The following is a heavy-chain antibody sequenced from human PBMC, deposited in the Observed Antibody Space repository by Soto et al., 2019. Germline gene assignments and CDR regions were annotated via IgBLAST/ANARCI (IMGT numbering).Heavy chain of an antibody. J-gene: IGHJ4*02. CDR1: GFTFSSYG. V-gene: IGHV3-33*01. CDR3: ARDHLGEKAELLLYYFDY. Sequence: QVQLVESGGGVVQPGRSLRLSCAASGFTFSSYGMHWVRQAPGKGLEWVAVIWYDGRNKYYADSAKGRFTISRDNPKNTLYLQMNSLRAEDTAVYYCARDHLGEKAELLLYYFDYWGQGTLVIVSS. D-gene: IGHD2-2*02. CDR2: IWYDGRNK.